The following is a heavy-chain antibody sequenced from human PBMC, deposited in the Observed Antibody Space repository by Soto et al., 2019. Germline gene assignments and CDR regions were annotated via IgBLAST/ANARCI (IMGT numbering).Heavy chain of an antibody. D-gene: IGHD3-10*01. Sequence: EVQLLESGGGLVQPGGSLRLSCAASGFTFSSYAMYWVRQAPGKGLEWVSTISNSGSTYYADSVEGRFTISRDNSKNTLYLQMNSLRAEDTAVYYCAKTKFRGVVVNVWGQRTTVTVSS. CDR3: AKTKFRGVVVNV. V-gene: IGHV3-23*01. CDR2: ISNSGST. CDR1: GFTFSSYA. J-gene: IGHJ6*02.